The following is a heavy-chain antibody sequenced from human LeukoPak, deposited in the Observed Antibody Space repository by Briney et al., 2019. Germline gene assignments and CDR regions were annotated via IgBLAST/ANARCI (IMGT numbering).Heavy chain of an antibody. CDR2: IYSGGST. CDR1: GFTFSSYA. CDR3: ARADYGDYNYYYGMDV. D-gene: IGHD4-17*01. V-gene: IGHV3-66*01. Sequence: GGSLRLSCAASGFTFSSYAMSWVRQAPGKGLEWVSVIYSGGSTYYADSVKGRFTISRDNSKNTLYLQMNSLRAEDTAVYYCARADYGDYNYYYGMDVWGQGTTVTVSS. J-gene: IGHJ6*02.